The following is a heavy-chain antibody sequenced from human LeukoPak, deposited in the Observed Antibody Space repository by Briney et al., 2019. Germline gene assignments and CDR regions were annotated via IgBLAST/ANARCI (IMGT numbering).Heavy chain of an antibody. D-gene: IGHD5-18*01. V-gene: IGHV1-69*01. CDR3: ARDVGGYSYGFDY. CDR2: IIPIFGTA. J-gene: IGHJ4*02. Sequence: SVNVSCKASGGTFSSYGISWVRQAPGQGLEWMGGIIPIFGTANYAQKFQGRVTITADESTSTAYMELSSLRSEDTAVYYCARDVGGYSYGFDYWGQGTLVTVSS. CDR1: GGTFSSYG.